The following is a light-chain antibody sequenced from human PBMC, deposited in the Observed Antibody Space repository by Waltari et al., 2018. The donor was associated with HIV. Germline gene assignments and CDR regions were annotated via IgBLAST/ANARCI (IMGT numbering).Light chain of an antibody. CDR3: SSYTSSSTWV. Sequence: QSALTQPASVSGSPGQSITISCTGTGSDVGVSTYVSWYQQHPGKAPKLMIYDVSKRPSGVSNRFSGSKSGNTASLTISGLQAEDEADYYCSSYTSSSTWVFGGGTKLPVL. CDR2: DVS. CDR1: GSDVGVSTY. V-gene: IGLV2-14*03. J-gene: IGLJ3*02.